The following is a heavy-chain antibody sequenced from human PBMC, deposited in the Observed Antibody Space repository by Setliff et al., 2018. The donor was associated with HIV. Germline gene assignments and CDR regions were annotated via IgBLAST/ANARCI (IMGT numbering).Heavy chain of an antibody. D-gene: IGHD3-3*01. CDR1: GYTFTDYY. CDR3: ARVLPRPDMWSVFSASGRGILFDP. CDR2: IHPNTGVT. Sequence: ASVKVSCKTSGYTFTDYYIHWLRKATGQGPEWMGRIHPNTGVTKYAQKFQGRVVMTRETSITTAYLQLNRLRSDDTAVYYCARVLPRPDMWSVFSASGRGILFDPWGQRSLVTVS. J-gene: IGHJ5*02. V-gene: IGHV1-2*06.